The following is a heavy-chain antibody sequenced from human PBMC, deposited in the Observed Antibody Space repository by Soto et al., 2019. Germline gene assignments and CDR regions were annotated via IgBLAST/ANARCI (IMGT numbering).Heavy chain of an antibody. Sequence: SETRSLTCTVSGGSIITYYWSWIRQPPGKGLEWIGYIYYSGSTDYNPSLKSRVTISADTSKNQFSLKLNSMTAADTAVYYCARHNYGSGSTYFDYWGQGTLVTVSS. D-gene: IGHD3-10*01. V-gene: IGHV4-59*08. CDR2: IYYSGST. CDR1: GGSIITYY. J-gene: IGHJ4*02. CDR3: ARHNYGSGSTYFDY.